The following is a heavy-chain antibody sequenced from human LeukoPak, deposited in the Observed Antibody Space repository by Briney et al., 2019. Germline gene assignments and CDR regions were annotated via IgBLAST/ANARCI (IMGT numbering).Heavy chain of an antibody. D-gene: IGHD3-22*01. Sequence: GGSLRLSCAASGFTFSEYTMRWVRQAPSKGLEWVAVISHDGREVYYADSVKGRSTISRDDSMSTMYLQMNSLRAEDTALYYCARGRSDSGAYCYFGSWGQGTPVTVSS. J-gene: IGHJ4*02. CDR1: GFTFSEYT. V-gene: IGHV3-30*03. CDR2: ISHDGREV. CDR3: ARGRSDSGAYCYFGS.